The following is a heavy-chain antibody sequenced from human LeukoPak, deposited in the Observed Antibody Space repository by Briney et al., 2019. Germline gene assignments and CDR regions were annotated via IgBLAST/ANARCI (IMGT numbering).Heavy chain of an antibody. CDR1: GGTFSSYA. Sequence: SVKVSCKASGGTFSSYAISWVRQAPGQGLEWMGGIIPIFGTANYAQKFQGRVTITADESTSAAYMELSSLRSDDTAVYYCASPPSGDGGSFEYWGQGTLVTVSS. J-gene: IGHJ4*02. D-gene: IGHD3-10*01. CDR2: IIPIFGTA. V-gene: IGHV1-69*01. CDR3: ASPPSGDGGSFEY.